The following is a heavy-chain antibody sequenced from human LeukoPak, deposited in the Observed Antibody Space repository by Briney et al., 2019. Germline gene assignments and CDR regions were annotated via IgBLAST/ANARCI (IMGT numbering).Heavy chain of an antibody. Sequence: GGSLRLSCAASGFTFSSYSMNWVRQAPGKGLEWVSHISSSSSTIYYADSVKGRFTISRDNAKNSLYLQMNSLRAEDTAVYYCARDKYDSRSPRAFDIWDQGTMVTVSS. V-gene: IGHV3-48*01. D-gene: IGHD3-22*01. CDR1: GFTFSSYS. J-gene: IGHJ3*02. CDR3: ARDKYDSRSPRAFDI. CDR2: ISSSSSTI.